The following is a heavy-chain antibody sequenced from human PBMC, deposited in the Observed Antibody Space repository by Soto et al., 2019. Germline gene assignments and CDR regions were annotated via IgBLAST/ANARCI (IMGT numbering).Heavy chain of an antibody. CDR1: GGSISSYY. CDR3: ARCHSSGCQGWFDP. J-gene: IGHJ5*02. V-gene: IGHV4-59*01. D-gene: IGHD6-19*01. CDR2: IYYSGST. Sequence: QVQLQESGPGLAKPSETLSLTCTVSGGSISSYYWSWIRQPPGKGLEWIGYIYYSGSTNYNPSLRGRVTISVPTSKNQFSLKLSSVTALDTVVYYWARCHSSGCQGWFDPWGHGTLVTVSS.